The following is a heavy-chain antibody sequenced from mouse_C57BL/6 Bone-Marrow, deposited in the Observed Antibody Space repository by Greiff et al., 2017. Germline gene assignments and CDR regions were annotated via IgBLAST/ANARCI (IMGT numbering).Heavy chain of an antibody. CDR1: GFSLTSYG. D-gene: IGHD2-3*01. CDR2: IWRGGST. Sequence: VQLQESGPGLVQPSQSLSITCTVSGFSLTSYGVHWVRQSPGKGLEWLGVIWRGGSTDYNAAFMSRLSITKDNSKSQVFFKMNSLQADDTAIYYCAKSPDGYYWYFDVWGTGTTVTVSS. J-gene: IGHJ1*03. CDR3: AKSPDGYYWYFDV. V-gene: IGHV2-5*01.